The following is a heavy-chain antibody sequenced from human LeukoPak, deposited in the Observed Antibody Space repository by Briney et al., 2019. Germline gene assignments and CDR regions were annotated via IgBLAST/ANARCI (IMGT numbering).Heavy chain of an antibody. CDR1: GFTFNRCW. CDR2: INPDGRDT. V-gene: IGHV3-7*01. J-gene: IGHJ1*01. CDR3: TSWGDTTAEYFQR. Sequence: GRSLRLSCVVSGFTFNRCWMNWVRQAPGKGLEWVAHINPDGRDTYYVDSVKGRFTISRDNAQNSMYLQMNSLRVEDTAVYYCTSWGDTTAEYFQRWGQGTLVTVSS. D-gene: IGHD2-21*02.